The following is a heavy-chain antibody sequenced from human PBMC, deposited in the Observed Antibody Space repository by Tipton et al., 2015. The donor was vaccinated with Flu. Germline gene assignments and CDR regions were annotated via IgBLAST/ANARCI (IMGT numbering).Heavy chain of an antibody. CDR2: IYYSGST. J-gene: IGHJ6*02. CDR1: GGSISSGGYY. D-gene: IGHD2-2*01. V-gene: IGHV4-31*03. CDR3: AREEVVPAARVEWLANYYYYGMDV. Sequence: TLSLTCTVSGGSISSGGYYWSWIRQHPGKGLEWIGYIYYSGSTYYNPSLKSRVTISVDTSKNQFSLKLSSVTAADTAVYYCAREEVVPAARVEWLANYYYYGMDVWGQGTTVTVSS.